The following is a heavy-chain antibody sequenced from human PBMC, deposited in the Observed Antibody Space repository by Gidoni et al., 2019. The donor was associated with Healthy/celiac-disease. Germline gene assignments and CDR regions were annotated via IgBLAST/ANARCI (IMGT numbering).Heavy chain of an antibody. V-gene: IGHV3-21*01. CDR2: ISCSMSYI. D-gene: IGHD6-13*01. CDR1: GFTFSSYS. CDR3: ARGPNSSSWYDY. Sequence: EVQLVESGGGLVKPGGSLRLSCAASGFTFSSYSMNWVRQAPGKGLVWVASISCSMSYICCADSVKGRFTISRDNAKSSLYLQVNGLRAEETAVYYGARGPNSSSWYDYWGQGTLVTVSS. J-gene: IGHJ4*02.